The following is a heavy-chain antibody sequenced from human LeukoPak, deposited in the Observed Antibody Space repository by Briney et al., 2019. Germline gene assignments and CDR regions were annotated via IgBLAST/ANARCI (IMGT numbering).Heavy chain of an antibody. CDR2: INAGNGNT. CDR3: ARARRGYSYGYYLLGY. J-gene: IGHJ4*02. V-gene: IGHV1-3*01. D-gene: IGHD5-18*01. Sequence: ASVKVSCKASGYTFTSYAMHWVRQAPGQRLEWMGWINAGNGNTKYSQKFQGRVIITRDTSASTAYMELSSLRSEDTAVYYCARARRGYSYGYYLLGYWGQGTLVTVSS. CDR1: GYTFTSYA.